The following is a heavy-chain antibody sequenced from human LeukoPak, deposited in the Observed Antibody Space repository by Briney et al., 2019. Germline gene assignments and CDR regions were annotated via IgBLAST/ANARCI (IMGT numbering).Heavy chain of an antibody. CDR1: GFTFDDYA. D-gene: IGHD1-26*01. J-gene: IGHJ3*02. CDR3: AKDIPSGWGLLGYAFDI. Sequence: GRSLRLSCAASGFTFDDYAMHWVRQAPGKGLEWVSGISWNSGSIGYADSVKGRFTISRDNAKNSLYLQMNSLRAEDTALYYCAKDIPSGWGLLGYAFDIWGQGTMVTVSS. V-gene: IGHV3-9*01. CDR2: ISWNSGSI.